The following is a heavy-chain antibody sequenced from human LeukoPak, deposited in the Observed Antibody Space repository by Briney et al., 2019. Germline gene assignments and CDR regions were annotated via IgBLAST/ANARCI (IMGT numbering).Heavy chain of an antibody. V-gene: IGHV4-34*01. Sequence: SETLSLTCAVYGGSFSGYYWSWIRQPPGKGLEWIGEINHSGSTNYNPSLKSRVTISVDTSKNQFSLKLSSVTAADTAVYYCAREYGAVEMATELGYWGQGTLVTVSS. D-gene: IGHD5-24*01. CDR2: INHSGST. CDR1: GGSFSGYY. CDR3: AREYGAVEMATELGY. J-gene: IGHJ4*02.